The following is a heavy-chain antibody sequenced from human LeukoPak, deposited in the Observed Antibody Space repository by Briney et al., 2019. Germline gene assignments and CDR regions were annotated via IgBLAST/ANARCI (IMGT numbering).Heavy chain of an antibody. J-gene: IGHJ6*03. D-gene: IGHD6-6*01. CDR1: GGTFSSYA. CDR2: IIPIFGTA. CDR3: ARGGLEYSSSYDYYYYYMDV. Sequence: SVKVSCKASGGTFSSYAISWVRQAPGQGLEWMGGIIPIFGTANYAQKFQGRVTITADKSTSTAYMELSSLRSEDTAVYYCARGGLEYSSSYDYYYYYMDVWGKGTTVTVSS. V-gene: IGHV1-69*06.